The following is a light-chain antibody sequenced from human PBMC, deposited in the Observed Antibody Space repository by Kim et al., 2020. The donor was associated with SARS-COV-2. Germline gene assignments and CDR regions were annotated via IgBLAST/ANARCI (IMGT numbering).Light chain of an antibody. Sequence: HTPTLTCTGNNDKVCRQRSACWQQHPGHRPKVISDRNNNRRSGISGRFSASRSGNTASLIITGLQSEDEADYYCSAWDISLNAVVFGGGTQLTVL. CDR1: NDKVCRQR. J-gene: IGLJ3*02. CDR2: RNN. CDR3: SAWDISLNAVV. V-gene: IGLV10-54*01.